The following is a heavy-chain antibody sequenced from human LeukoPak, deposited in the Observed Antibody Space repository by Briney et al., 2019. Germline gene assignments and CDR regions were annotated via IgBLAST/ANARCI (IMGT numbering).Heavy chain of an antibody. J-gene: IGHJ4*02. V-gene: IGHV4-34*01. Sequence: SETLSLTCAVYGGSFSGYYWSWIRQPPGKGLEWIGEIDHSGSTKYNPSLMSRVTISVDTSKNQFTLKLSSVTAADTAVYYCARAPRVYCSSTSCYGSFDYWGQGTLVTVSS. CDR2: IDHSGST. CDR3: ARAPRVYCSSTSCYGSFDY. CDR1: GGSFSGYY. D-gene: IGHD2-2*01.